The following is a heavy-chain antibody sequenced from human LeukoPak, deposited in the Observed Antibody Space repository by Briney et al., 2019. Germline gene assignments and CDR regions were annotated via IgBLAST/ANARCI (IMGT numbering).Heavy chain of an antibody. V-gene: IGHV3-66*01. J-gene: IGHJ4*02. CDR3: AKDQSRAVADYFDY. CDR2: IYGGVNT. Sequence: GGSLRLSCAASGFTVSSNYMSWVRQAPGKGLEWVSVIYGGVNTVYADSVKGRFTISRDNSKNTLYLQMNSLRAEDTAVYYCAKDQSRAVADYFDYWGQGTLVTVSS. CDR1: GFTVSSNY. D-gene: IGHD6-19*01.